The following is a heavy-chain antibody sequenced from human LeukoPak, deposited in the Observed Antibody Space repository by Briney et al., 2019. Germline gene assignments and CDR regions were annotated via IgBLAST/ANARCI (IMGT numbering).Heavy chain of an antibody. Sequence: PGGSLRLSCAASGFTVNSNYMSWVRQAPGKGLEWVSVVYTGGSTYYADSVKGRFTISRDNSKNTLYLQMNSLRAEDTAVYYCARGRTRDFDYWGQGTLVTVPS. CDR3: ARGRTRDFDY. D-gene: IGHD5-24*01. CDR2: VYTGGST. J-gene: IGHJ4*02. V-gene: IGHV3-66*01. CDR1: GFTVNSNY.